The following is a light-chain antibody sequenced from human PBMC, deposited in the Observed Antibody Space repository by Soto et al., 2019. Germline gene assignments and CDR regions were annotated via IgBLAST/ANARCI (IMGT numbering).Light chain of an antibody. Sequence: DIQMTQSPSSLSASVGDRVTITCRASQSISSYLNWYQQKPGKAPKLLIYDASSLESGVPSRFSGSGSGTEFTLTISSLQPDDFATYYCQQYNDSFPYTFGQGTRLEIK. CDR3: QQYNDSFPYT. CDR2: DAS. CDR1: QSISSY. J-gene: IGKJ5*01. V-gene: IGKV1-5*01.